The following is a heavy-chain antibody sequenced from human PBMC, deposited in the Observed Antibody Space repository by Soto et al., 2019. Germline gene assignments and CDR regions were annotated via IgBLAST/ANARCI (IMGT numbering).Heavy chain of an antibody. J-gene: IGHJ4*02. V-gene: IGHV2-70*11. Sequence: SGPTLVNPTQTLTLTCTFSGFSLTTGGMCVSWIRQPPGQALEWLARIDWDDEKYYSTSLRTRLSISKDTSKNEVVLTLTNMDPVDTATYYCARTPSYCVGPDCFLTGFDFWGQGARLTVSS. CDR1: GFSLTTGGMC. D-gene: IGHD2-21*01. CDR2: IDWDDEK. CDR3: ARTPSYCVGPDCFLTGFDF.